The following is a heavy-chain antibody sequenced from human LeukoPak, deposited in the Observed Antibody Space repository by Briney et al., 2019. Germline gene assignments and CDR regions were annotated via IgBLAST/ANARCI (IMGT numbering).Heavy chain of an antibody. D-gene: IGHD2-2*01. CDR2: IYPGDSDT. V-gene: IGHV5-51*01. Sequence: GASLKISCKGSGSSFTSYWIGWVRQTPGKGLEWMGIIYPGDSDTRYSPSFQGQVTISADKSISTAYLQWSSLKASDTAMYYCARTAVPAATDYWGQGTLVTVSS. CDR1: GSSFTSYW. CDR3: ARTAVPAATDY. J-gene: IGHJ4*02.